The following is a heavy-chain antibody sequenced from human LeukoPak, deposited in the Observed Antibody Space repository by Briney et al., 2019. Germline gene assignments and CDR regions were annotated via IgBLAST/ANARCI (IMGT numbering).Heavy chain of an antibody. V-gene: IGHV4-30-4*08. CDR3: ARGEIVVVPAAMRESFLSIPDY. CDR2: IYYSGST. CDR1: GGSISSGDYY. D-gene: IGHD2-2*01. Sequence: PSQTLSLTCTVSGGSISSGDYYWSWIRQPPGKGLEWIGYIYYSGSTYYNPSLKSRVTISVDTSKDQFSLKLSSVTAADTAVYYCARGEIVVVPAAMRESFLSIPDYWGQGTLVTVSS. J-gene: IGHJ4*02.